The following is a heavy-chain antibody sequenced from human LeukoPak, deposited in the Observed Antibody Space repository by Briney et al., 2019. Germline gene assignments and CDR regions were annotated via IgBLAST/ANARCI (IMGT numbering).Heavy chain of an antibody. D-gene: IGHD3-3*01. J-gene: IGHJ4*02. CDR3: TSGVGYFDY. V-gene: IGHV3-43*01. CDR1: GFTFDDYA. CDR2: ISWDGGST. Sequence: PGRSLRLSCVASGFTFDDYAMHWVRQAPGKGLEWVSLISWDGGSTYYADSVKGRFTISRGNSKNSLYLQMNSLRTEDTALYYCTSGVGYFDYWGQGTLVTVSS.